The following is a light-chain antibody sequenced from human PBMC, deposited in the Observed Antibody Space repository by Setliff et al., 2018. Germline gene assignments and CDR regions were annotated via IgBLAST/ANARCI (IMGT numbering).Light chain of an antibody. J-gene: IGLJ1*01. CDR1: SSDVGTYNL. CDR2: EVS. V-gene: IGLV2-23*02. CDR3: QSYDSSLSGSYV. Sequence: QSALTQPASVSGSPGQSITISCTGTSSDVGTYNLVSWYQQHPGKAPKLMIYEVSKRPSGVSNRFSGSKSGNTASLTISGLQAEDEADYYCQSYDSSLSGSYVFGTGTKVTVL.